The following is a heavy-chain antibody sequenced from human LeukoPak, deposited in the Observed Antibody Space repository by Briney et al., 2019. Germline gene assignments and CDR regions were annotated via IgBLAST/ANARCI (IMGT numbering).Heavy chain of an antibody. CDR1: GDSVSSTTYY. CDR3: ARSAIDAFDI. D-gene: IGHD6-25*01. Sequence: SETLSLTCTVSGDSVSSTTYYWGWIRQPPGKGLEWIGSIYSSGSTYYNPSLKSRVTISVDTSKNQFSLNLNSITAADTAVYYCARSAIDAFDIWGQGTMVTVSS. J-gene: IGHJ3*02. V-gene: IGHV4-39*01. CDR2: IYSSGST.